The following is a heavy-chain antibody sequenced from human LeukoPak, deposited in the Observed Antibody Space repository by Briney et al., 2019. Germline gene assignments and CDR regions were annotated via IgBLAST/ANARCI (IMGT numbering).Heavy chain of an antibody. CDR2: IYNDGSA. D-gene: IGHD3-10*01. CDR3: PTTGGSSLDY. Sequence: PGGSLRLSCAASGFTVSSNYMSWVPQAPGKGLEWLSVIYNDGSAYSAESLKGRFTIYRDNSKNTLYLQMNSLRADDSAIYYCPTTGGSSLDYWGQGILVSVSS. CDR1: GFTVSSNY. J-gene: IGHJ4*02. V-gene: IGHV3-66*01.